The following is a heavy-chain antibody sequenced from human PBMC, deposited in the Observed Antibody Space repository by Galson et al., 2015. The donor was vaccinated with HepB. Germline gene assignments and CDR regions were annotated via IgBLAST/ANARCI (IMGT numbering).Heavy chain of an antibody. CDR2: NRKKGNSDTT. CDR1: GLTFSDYY. V-gene: IGHV3-72*01. J-gene: IGHJ4*02. D-gene: IGHD3-10*01. Sequence: SLRLSCAASGLTFSDYYMDWVRQAPGRGLEWVGRNRKKGNSDTTECAASVKGRFTVSRYDSKNSLYLQMNSLKTEDKALYYCARAGDSGIYTFDLWGQGVLVTVSS. CDR3: ARAGDSGIYTFDL.